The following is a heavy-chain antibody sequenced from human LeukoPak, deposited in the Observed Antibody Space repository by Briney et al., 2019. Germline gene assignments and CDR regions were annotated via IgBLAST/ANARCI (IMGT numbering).Heavy chain of an antibody. J-gene: IGHJ4*02. CDR1: GFTFSSYA. D-gene: IGHD1-26*01. Sequence: PGRSLRLSCAASGFTFSSYAMHWFRQAPGKGLEWVAVISYDGSNKYYADSVKGRFTISRDNSKNTLYLQMNSLRAEDTAVYYCARAPEWEHQGTLDYWGQGTLVTVSS. CDR2: ISYDGSNK. V-gene: IGHV3-30*01. CDR3: ARAPEWEHQGTLDY.